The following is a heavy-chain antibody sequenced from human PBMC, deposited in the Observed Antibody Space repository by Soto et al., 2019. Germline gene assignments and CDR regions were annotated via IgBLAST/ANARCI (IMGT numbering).Heavy chain of an antibody. D-gene: IGHD2-15*01. CDR3: ARGGEQLRGGSPSSSFDY. J-gene: IGHJ4*02. CDR2: IYTSGST. CDR1: GGSISGGGYS. V-gene: IGHV4-31*03. Sequence: QVQLQESGPGLVKPSQTLSLTCTVSGGSISGGGYSWSWIRQHPGKALQWIGYIYTSGSTYYNPSLNSRFTISVDTSNNQYSLKLSSETAADTAVYSWARGGEQLRGGSPSSSFDYWGQGTLVTVSS.